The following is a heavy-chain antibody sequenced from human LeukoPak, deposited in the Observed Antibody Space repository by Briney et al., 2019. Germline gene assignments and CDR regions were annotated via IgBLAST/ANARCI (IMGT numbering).Heavy chain of an antibody. D-gene: IGHD1-26*01. CDR2: ISSSSSYI. CDR3: ARDLSYNNDY. Sequence: PGGSLRLSCAASGFTFSNSAMSWVRQAPGKGLEWVSSISSSSSYIYYADSVKGRFTISRDNAKNSLYLQMNSLRAEDTAVYYCARDLSYNNDYWGQGTLVTVSS. J-gene: IGHJ4*02. V-gene: IGHV3-21*01. CDR1: GFTFSNSA.